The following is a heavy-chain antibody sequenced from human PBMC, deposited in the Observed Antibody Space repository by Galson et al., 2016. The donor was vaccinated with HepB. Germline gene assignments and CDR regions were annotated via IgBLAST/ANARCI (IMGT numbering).Heavy chain of an antibody. J-gene: IGHJ4*02. CDR2: ITHAGDAT. D-gene: IGHD2-21*01. V-gene: IGHV3-23*01. CDR3: AKAKLVVGSAYGY. CDR1: GFTFHSYT. Sequence: SLRLSCAASGFTFHSYTMGWVRQAPGKGLQWVSDITHAGDATYYAEPVTGRFTISRDNSRNTLYLQMNSLRVEDTAVYYCAKAKLVVGSAYGYWGQGTLVTVSS.